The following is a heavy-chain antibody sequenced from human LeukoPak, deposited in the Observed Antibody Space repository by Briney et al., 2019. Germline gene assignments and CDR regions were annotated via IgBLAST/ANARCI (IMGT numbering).Heavy chain of an antibody. V-gene: IGHV4-59*01. CDR3: ATTLRYFDWLRFAFDI. CDR2: MYYSGST. CDR1: GGSISSYY. D-gene: IGHD3-9*01. J-gene: IGHJ3*02. Sequence: SETLSLTCTVSGGSISSYYWSWIRQPPGKGLEWIGYMYYSGSTNYTPSLKSRVTISVDTSRNQSSLKLSSVTAADTAVYYCATTLRYFDWLRFAFDIWGQGTMVTVSS.